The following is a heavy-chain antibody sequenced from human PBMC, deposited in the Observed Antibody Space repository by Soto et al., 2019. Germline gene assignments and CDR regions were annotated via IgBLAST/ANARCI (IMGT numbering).Heavy chain of an antibody. CDR2: IRSKTESYAT. Sequence: DVQLVESGGGLVQPGGSLKLSCAASGFTFSDSRMHWVRQASGKGLEWVGRIRSKTESYATAYAASVKGRFTVSRDDSKNTAYLEMNSLKIEDTAGYYCVRSLSGASDYWGQGTLVTVSS. J-gene: IGHJ4*02. CDR1: GFTFSDSR. V-gene: IGHV3-73*02. D-gene: IGHD2-15*01. CDR3: VRSLSGASDY.